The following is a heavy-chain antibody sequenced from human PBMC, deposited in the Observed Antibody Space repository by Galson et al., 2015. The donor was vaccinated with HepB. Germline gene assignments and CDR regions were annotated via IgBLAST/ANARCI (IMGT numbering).Heavy chain of an antibody. CDR1: GGSISSYY. D-gene: IGHD3-9*01. Sequence: SETLSLTCTVSGGSISSYYWSWIRQPPGKGLEWIGYIYYSGSTNYNPSLKSRVTISVDTSKNQFSLKLSSVTAADTAVYYCARVLGGKYYDILTGPDAFDIWGQGTMVTVSS. CDR2: IYYSGST. V-gene: IGHV4-59*01. CDR3: ARVLGGKYYDILTGPDAFDI. J-gene: IGHJ3*02.